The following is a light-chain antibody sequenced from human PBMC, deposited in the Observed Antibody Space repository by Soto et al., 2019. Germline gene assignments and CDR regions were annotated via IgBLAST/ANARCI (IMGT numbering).Light chain of an antibody. J-gene: IGKJ1*01. CDR2: AAS. CDR1: QDIRNE. V-gene: IGKV1-6*01. Sequence: AIQMTQSPSSLSASIGDRVTITCRASQDIRNELGWYQQKPGKAPKVLISAASSLEDGVPSRFSGSGSGTDFTLTISSLRPEDFATYFCLQHYNYPRTFGQGTKVEIK. CDR3: LQHYNYPRT.